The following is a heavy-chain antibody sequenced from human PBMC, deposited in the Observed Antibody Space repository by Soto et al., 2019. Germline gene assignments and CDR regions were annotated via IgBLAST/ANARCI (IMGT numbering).Heavy chain of an antibody. CDR2: IYYSGST. CDR3: ARWSLVRGVIPYYYYGMDV. CDR1: GGSISSYY. D-gene: IGHD3-10*01. V-gene: IGHV4-59*01. Sequence: SETLSLTCTVSGGSISSYYWSWIRQPPGKGLEWIGYIYYSGSTNYNPSLKSRVTISVDTSKNQFSLKLSSVTAADTAVYYCARWSLVRGVIPYYYYGMDVWGQGTTVTVYS. J-gene: IGHJ6*02.